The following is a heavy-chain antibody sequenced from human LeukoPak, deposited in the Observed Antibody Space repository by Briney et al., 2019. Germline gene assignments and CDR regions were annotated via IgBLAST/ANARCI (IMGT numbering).Heavy chain of an antibody. CDR1: GFTFSSYW. CDR3: AKDGVVGARRNYMDV. V-gene: IGHV3-7*03. J-gene: IGHJ6*03. D-gene: IGHD1-26*01. CDR2: IKQDGSEK. Sequence: PGGSLRLSCAASGFTFSSYWMSWVRQAPGKGLEWVANIKQDGSEKYYVDSVKGRFTISRDNAKNSLYLQMNSLRVDDTAVYYCAKDGVVGARRNYMDVWGKGTTVTVSS.